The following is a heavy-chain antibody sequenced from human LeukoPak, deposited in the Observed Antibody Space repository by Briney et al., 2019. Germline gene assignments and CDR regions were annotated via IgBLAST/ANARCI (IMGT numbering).Heavy chain of an antibody. CDR2: IRAYNGNT. CDR3: ARTDYGDYATNWFDP. V-gene: IGHV1-18*01. D-gene: IGHD4-17*01. Sequence: GASVKVSRRASGYTFTSYGISWVRQAPGQGLEGMGWIRAYNGNTNNAQKLQGRVTMTTDTATSTAYMELRSLRSDDTAVYYCARTDYGDYATNWFDPWGQGTLVTVS. CDR1: GYTFTSYG. J-gene: IGHJ5*02.